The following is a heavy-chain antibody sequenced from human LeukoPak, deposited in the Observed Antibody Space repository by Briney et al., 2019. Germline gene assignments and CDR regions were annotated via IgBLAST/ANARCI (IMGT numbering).Heavy chain of an antibody. Sequence: PSETPSLSCTVSGGSISSSSYYWGWIRQPPGKGLEGIGSIYYSGSTYYNPSLKSRVTISVDTSKNQFSLKLSSVTAADTAVYYCARLSAAAGTSTALTCYFDYWGQGTLVTVSS. CDR2: IYYSGST. CDR3: ARLSAAAGTSTALTCYFDY. D-gene: IGHD6-13*01. V-gene: IGHV4-39*01. CDR1: GGSISSSSYY. J-gene: IGHJ4*02.